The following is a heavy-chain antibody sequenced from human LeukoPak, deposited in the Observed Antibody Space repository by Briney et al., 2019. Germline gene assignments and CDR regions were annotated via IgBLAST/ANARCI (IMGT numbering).Heavy chain of an antibody. V-gene: IGHV3-23*01. CDR3: ARDSCSGGSCYYYYYMDV. CDR1: GFTFSSYG. Sequence: PGGTLRLSCAASGFTFSSYGMSWVRQAPGKGLEWVSAISGSGGSTYYADSVKGRFTISRDNSKNTLYLQMNSLRAEDTAVYYCARDSCSGGSCYYYYYMDVWGKGTTVTVSS. CDR2: ISGSGGST. D-gene: IGHD2-15*01. J-gene: IGHJ6*03.